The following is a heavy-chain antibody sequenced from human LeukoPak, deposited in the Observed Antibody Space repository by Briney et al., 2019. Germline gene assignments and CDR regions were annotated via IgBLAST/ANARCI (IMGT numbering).Heavy chain of an antibody. Sequence: GGSLRLFCAASVFTLRNAWMSGVSQAPAKGLEWGGRIKSKSDGGTTDYATHVRSRFTISRDDSKNTLYLQMNSLKTEDTAVYYCTTVIAVAGKRHFQHWGQGTLVTVSS. CDR3: TTVIAVAGKRHFQH. CDR2: IKSKSDGGTT. D-gene: IGHD6-19*01. J-gene: IGHJ1*01. V-gene: IGHV3-15*01. CDR1: VFTLRNAW.